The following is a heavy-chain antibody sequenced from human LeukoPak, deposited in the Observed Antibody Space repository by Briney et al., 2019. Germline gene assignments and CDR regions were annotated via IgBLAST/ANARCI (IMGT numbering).Heavy chain of an antibody. Sequence: SETLSLTCTVAGGSISSYYWSWIRQPPGKGLEWIGHIYYSGSTNYNPSLKSRVTISVDTSKNQFSLNLNSVTAADTAVYYCARRRVAGSFDYWGQGTLVTVSS. CDR1: GGSISSYY. CDR2: IYYSGST. D-gene: IGHD6-19*01. V-gene: IGHV4-59*08. CDR3: ARRRVAGSFDY. J-gene: IGHJ4*02.